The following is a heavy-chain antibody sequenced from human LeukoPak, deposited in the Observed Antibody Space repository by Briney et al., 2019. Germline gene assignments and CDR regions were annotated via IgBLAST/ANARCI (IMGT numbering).Heavy chain of an antibody. D-gene: IGHD3-10*02. Sequence: GGSLRLSCAASGFTFSSYDMHWVRQAPGKGLEWVALISYDGSKKYYADSVKGRFTISRDNSKNTLYLQMNSLRAEDTAVYYCAELGITMIGGVWGKGTTVTISS. J-gene: IGHJ6*04. CDR2: ISYDGSKK. CDR3: AELGITMIGGV. V-gene: IGHV3-30*18. CDR1: GFTFSSYD.